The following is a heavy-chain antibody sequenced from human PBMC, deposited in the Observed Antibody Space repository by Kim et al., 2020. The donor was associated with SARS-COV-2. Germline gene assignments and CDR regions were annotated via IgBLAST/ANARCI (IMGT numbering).Heavy chain of an antibody. J-gene: IGHJ6*02. CDR2: LYRGGSM. D-gene: IGHD2-21*02. Sequence: GGSLRLSCAVSGFRVSDNYMSWVRQAPGKGLEWVSALYRGGSMFYSDSVKGRFTVSRDNTQNRLYLQIKSLRSEDTAVYYCARENGDVHGNTYGFDVWGQGTTVIVSS. V-gene: IGHV3-53*01. CDR3: ARENGDVHGNTYGFDV. CDR1: GFRVSDNY.